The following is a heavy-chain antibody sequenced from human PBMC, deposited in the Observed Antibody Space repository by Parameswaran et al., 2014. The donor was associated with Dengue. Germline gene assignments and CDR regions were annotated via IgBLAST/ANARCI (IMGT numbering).Heavy chain of an antibody. V-gene: IGHV4-34*01. CDR3: ARHVYTSAFIDN. D-gene: IGHD6-25*01. CDR1: WVLQWLL. J-gene: IGHJ4*02. Sequence: SETLSLTCATVWWVLQWLLLELGPPAPRKGLEWIGEINHSGSTYDNPSLKSRVTISVDTSKNQFSLKVSSVTAADTALYYCARHVYTSAFIDNWGQGTLVTVSS. CDR2: INHSGST.